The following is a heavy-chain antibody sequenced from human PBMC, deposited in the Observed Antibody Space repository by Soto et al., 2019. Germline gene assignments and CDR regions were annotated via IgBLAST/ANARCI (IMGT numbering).Heavy chain of an antibody. D-gene: IGHD3-3*01. Sequence: LCLTCTVSGGSISSGGYYWSWIRQHPGKGLEWIGYIYYSGSTYYNPSLKSRVTISVDTSKNQFSLKLSSVTAADTAVYYCARVPITIFGVVNGIDYWGQGTLVTVSS. CDR2: IYYSGST. J-gene: IGHJ4*02. CDR1: GGSISSGGYY. V-gene: IGHV4-31*03. CDR3: ARVPITIFGVVNGIDY.